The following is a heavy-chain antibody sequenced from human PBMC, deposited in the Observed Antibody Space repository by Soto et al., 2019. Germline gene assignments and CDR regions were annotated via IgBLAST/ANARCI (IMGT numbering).Heavy chain of an antibody. CDR2: ISGESATI. CDR3: VKLNWNDTNGY. CDR1: GFTFASHP. J-gene: IGHJ4*02. Sequence: PGGSLRLSCAASGFTFASHPLSWVRQAPGKGLEWVSAISGESATIDYADSVKGRFTISRDYSDNTVYLQMNSLRADDTAVYHCVKLNWNDTNGYWGQGTLVTVSS. D-gene: IGHD1-20*01. V-gene: IGHV3-23*01.